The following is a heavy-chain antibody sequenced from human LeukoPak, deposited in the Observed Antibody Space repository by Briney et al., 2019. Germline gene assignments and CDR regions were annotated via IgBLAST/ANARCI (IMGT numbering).Heavy chain of an antibody. Sequence: GGSLRLSCTASGFTFGDYAMSWVRQAPGKGLEWVGFIRSKAYGGTTEYAASVKGRFTISRDDSKSIAYLQMNSLKTEDTAVYYCTGLGYCSSTSCPLDYWGQGTLVTVSS. D-gene: IGHD2-2*03. CDR3: TGLGYCSSTSCPLDY. V-gene: IGHV3-49*04. CDR2: IRSKAYGGTT. J-gene: IGHJ4*02. CDR1: GFTFGDYA.